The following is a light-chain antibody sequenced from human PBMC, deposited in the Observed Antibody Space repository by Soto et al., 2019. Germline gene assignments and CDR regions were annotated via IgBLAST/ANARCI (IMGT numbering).Light chain of an antibody. CDR1: SSDIGGYDY. V-gene: IGLV2-14*01. CDR2: EVT. J-gene: IGLJ3*02. Sequence: QSALTQPASVSGSPGQSISISCTGTSSDIGGYDYVSWYQQHPGQAPKLLIYEVTYRPSGVSGRFSGSKSGNTASLTISGLQTDDEADYYCSSFTGSTTLVFGGGTKLTVL. CDR3: SSFTGSTTLV.